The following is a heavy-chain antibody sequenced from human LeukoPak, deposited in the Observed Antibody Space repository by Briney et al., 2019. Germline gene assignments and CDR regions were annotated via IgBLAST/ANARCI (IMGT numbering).Heavy chain of an antibody. CDR1: GFTFSSYA. V-gene: IGHV3-64*01. CDR3: ARDLYDILTGYYPEYYYYYGMDV. J-gene: IGHJ6*02. D-gene: IGHD3-9*01. CDR2: ISSNGGST. Sequence: PGGSLRLSCAASGFTFSSYAMHWVRQAPGKGLEYVSAISSNGGSTYYANSVKGRFTISRDNSKNTLYLQMGSLRAVDMAVYYCARDLYDILTGYYPEYYYYYGMDVWGQGTTVTVSS.